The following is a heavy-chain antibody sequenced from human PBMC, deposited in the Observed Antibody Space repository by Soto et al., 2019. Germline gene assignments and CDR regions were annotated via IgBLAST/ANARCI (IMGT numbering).Heavy chain of an antibody. J-gene: IGHJ4*02. V-gene: IGHV4-34*01. CDR2: INHSGST. CDR1: GGSFSGYC. CDR3: ATVAYSSSPFDY. Sequence: SETLSLTCAVYGGSFSGYCWSWIRQPPGKGLEWIGEINHSGSTNYNPSLKSRVTISVDTSKNQFSLKLSSVTAADTAVYYCATVAYSSSPFDYWGQGTLVTVSS. D-gene: IGHD6-13*01.